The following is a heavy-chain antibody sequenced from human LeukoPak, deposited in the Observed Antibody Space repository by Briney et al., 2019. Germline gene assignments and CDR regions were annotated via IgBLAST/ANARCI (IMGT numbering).Heavy chain of an antibody. V-gene: IGHV3-21*01. J-gene: IGHJ6*02. CDR2: ISSFSTYI. CDR1: GFTFSGYT. Sequence: PGGSLGLSCAASGFTFSGYTMNWVRQAPGMGLEWVSSISSFSTYIYYADSLRGRFTISRDNANNSLFLQMNSLRAEDTAMYFCVRDQIAASLSGMDVWGQGTTVTVSS. D-gene: IGHD6-13*01. CDR3: VRDQIAASLSGMDV.